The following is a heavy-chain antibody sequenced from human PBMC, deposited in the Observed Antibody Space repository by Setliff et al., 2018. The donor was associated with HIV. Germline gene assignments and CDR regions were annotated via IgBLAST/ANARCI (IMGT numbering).Heavy chain of an antibody. CDR2: IIPVLGLS. CDR1: GDTFSSYA. J-gene: IGHJ4*02. D-gene: IGHD1-26*01. CDR3: ASYSGSYYFILHY. V-gene: IGHV1-69*10. Sequence: SVKVSCKASGDTFSSYAISWVRQAPGQGLEWMGGIIPVLGLSYYAQNFQGRVTITADESTSTAHMELSSLRSEDTAVYYCASYSGSYYFILHYWGQGTLVTVSS.